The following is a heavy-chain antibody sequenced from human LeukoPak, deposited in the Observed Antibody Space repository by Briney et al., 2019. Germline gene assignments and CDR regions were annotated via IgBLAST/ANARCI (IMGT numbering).Heavy chain of an antibody. J-gene: IGHJ4*01. D-gene: IGHD3-16*01. CDR1: GGSINSYY. CDR2: IYYSGST. V-gene: IGHV4-59*01. Sequence: PSETLSLTCTVSGGSINSYYWSWIRQPPGKGLEWIGYIYYSGSTNYNPSLKSRVTISVDTSKNQFSLKLSSVTAADTAVYYCARDLGGFGWLDYWGQGTLVTVSS. CDR3: ARDLGGFGWLDY.